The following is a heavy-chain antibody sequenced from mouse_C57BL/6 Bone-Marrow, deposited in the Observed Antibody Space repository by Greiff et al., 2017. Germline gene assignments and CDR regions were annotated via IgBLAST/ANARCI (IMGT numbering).Heavy chain of an antibody. CDR3: SRQVTTVLATKYFDV. D-gene: IGHD1-1*01. Sequence: EVQLVESGGGLVKPRGSLKLSCAASGFTFSSYTMSWVRQTPEKRLQWVAAISGGGGNPYYPDSVKGRFPISRDNAKNILYLQMSSLRSEDTALYYCSRQVTTVLATKYFDVWGTGTTGTVSS. CDR2: ISGGGGNP. V-gene: IGHV5-9*01. J-gene: IGHJ1*03. CDR1: GFTFSSYT.